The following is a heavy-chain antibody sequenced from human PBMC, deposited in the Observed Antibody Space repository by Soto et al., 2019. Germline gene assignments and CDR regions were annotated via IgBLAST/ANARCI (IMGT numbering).Heavy chain of an antibody. CDR1: GYTFTGYY. Sequence: ASVKVSGKASGYTFTGYYMHWVRQAPGQGLEWMGWINPNSGGTNYAQKFQGRVTMTRDTSISTAYMELSRLRSDDTAVYYCARVKAVAGGPGGYWGQGTLVTVSS. J-gene: IGHJ4*02. CDR2: INPNSGGT. D-gene: IGHD6-19*01. V-gene: IGHV1-2*02. CDR3: ARVKAVAGGPGGY.